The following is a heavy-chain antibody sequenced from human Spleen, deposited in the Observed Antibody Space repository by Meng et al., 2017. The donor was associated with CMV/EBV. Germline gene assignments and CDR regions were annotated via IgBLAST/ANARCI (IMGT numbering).Heavy chain of an antibody. J-gene: IGHJ6*02. CDR2: ISGHNSNA. CDR3: AHSKAGGLYGMDV. V-gene: IGHV1-18*01. CDR1: GYTLTTYG. Sequence: ASVKVSCKVSGYTLTTYGISWVRQAPGQGLEYVGWISGHNSNAKYVQKFQGRVAMTTDTSTSTAYMELRSLRPDDTAVYYCAHSKAGGLYGMDVWGQGTTVTVSS. D-gene: IGHD3-10*01.